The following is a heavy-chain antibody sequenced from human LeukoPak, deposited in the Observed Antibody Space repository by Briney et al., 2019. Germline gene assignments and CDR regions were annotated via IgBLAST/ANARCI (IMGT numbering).Heavy chain of an antibody. CDR3: ARRHYYGSGSYDY. CDR2: INHSGST. Sequence: SETLSLTCAVYGGSFSGYYWSWNRQPPGKGLEWIGEINHSGSTNYNPSLKSRVTISVDTSKNQFSLKLSSVTAADTAVYYCARRHYYGSGSYDYWGQGTLVTVSS. CDR1: GGSFSGYY. V-gene: IGHV4-34*01. J-gene: IGHJ4*02. D-gene: IGHD3-10*01.